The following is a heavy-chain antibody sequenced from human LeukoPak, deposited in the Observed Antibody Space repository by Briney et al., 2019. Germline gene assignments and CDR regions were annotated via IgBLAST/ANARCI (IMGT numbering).Heavy chain of an antibody. J-gene: IGHJ5*02. CDR1: GYSINSGYY. D-gene: IGHD3-10*01. V-gene: IGHV4-61*05. CDR2: IYYSGTT. Sequence: PSETLSLTCTVSGYSINSGYYWGWIRQPPGKGLEWIGYIYYSGTTNYNPSLKSRVSMSVDTSKNQFSLKLSSVTAADTAVYYCARQVLRGVIMRRYNWFDPWGQGTLVTVSS. CDR3: ARQVLRGVIMRRYNWFDP.